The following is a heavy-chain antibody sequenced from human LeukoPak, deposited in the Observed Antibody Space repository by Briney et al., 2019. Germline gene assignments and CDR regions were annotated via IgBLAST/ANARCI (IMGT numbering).Heavy chain of an antibody. D-gene: IGHD2-2*01. CDR3: ARIKRHCSSTSCFNWFDP. Sequence: GGSLRLSCAASGFIFSDYYMSWIRQAPGKGLEWVSYISSSGSTIYYADSVKGRFTISRDNAKNSLYLQMNSLRAEDTAVYYCARIKRHCSSTSCFNWFDPWGQGTLVTVSS. V-gene: IGHV3-11*01. CDR1: GFIFSDYY. J-gene: IGHJ5*02. CDR2: ISSSGSTI.